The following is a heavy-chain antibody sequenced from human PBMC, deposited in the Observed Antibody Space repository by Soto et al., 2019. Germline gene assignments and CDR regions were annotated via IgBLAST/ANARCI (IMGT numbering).Heavy chain of an antibody. Sequence: EVQLVESGGGLVQPGGSLRLSCAASGFTFGNFWMHWVRQAPGKGLVWVSRINSDGSTSYADSVKGRLTISRDNAKNTVYLQMNSLRAEDTAVYYCARGLYREYGHDSWCQGALVTVSS. CDR2: INSDGST. CDR1: GFTFGNFW. CDR3: ARGLYREYGHDS. V-gene: IGHV3-74*01. D-gene: IGHD3-10*01. J-gene: IGHJ5*01.